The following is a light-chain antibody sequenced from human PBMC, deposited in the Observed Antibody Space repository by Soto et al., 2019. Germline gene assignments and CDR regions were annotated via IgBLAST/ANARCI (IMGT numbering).Light chain of an antibody. V-gene: IGKV3-15*01. J-gene: IGKJ4*01. Sequence: EIVMTQSPATLSVSPGERANISCRASQSVSSNLAWYQQKPGQAPRLLIYGASTSATGIPARFSGSGSGTEFTLTISSLQSEDFAVYYCQQYNNWPPLTFGGGTKVDIK. CDR1: QSVSSN. CDR2: GAS. CDR3: QQYNNWPPLT.